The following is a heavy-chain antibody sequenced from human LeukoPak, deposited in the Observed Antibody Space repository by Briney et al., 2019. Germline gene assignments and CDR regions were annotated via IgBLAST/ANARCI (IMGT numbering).Heavy chain of an antibody. J-gene: IGHJ5*02. V-gene: IGHV3-53*01. Sequence: GGSLTLLCGASGFTVSSNSMRWVRQSRGRGLEWVSDINSGGGTYYTDSVKGRFNISRDNSKNTLYLQMNSLRAESTAVYFCARGKSACTCGPLDAWGQGTLATVSA. CDR1: GFTVSSNS. CDR3: ARGKSACTCGPLDA. CDR2: INSGGGT. D-gene: IGHD2-21*01.